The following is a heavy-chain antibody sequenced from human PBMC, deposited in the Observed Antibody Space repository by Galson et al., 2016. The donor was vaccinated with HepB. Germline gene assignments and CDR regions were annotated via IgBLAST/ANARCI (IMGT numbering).Heavy chain of an antibody. CDR3: ARVGILGVPGY. V-gene: IGHV1-2*02. D-gene: IGHD2-21*01. CDR1: GYTFSNYD. J-gene: IGHJ1*01. Sequence: SLKLSCEASGYTFSNYDIHWISQAPGQGLEWVASMKHNNGVTNYVETGQGRVTMTRDTSITTPHMEIKRLKYDDTAVYYCARVGILGVPGYWGQGTLVTDSS. CDR2: MKHNNGVT.